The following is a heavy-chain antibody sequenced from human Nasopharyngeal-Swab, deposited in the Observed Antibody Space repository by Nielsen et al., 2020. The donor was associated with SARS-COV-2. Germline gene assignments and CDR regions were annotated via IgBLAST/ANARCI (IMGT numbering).Heavy chain of an antibody. D-gene: IGHD3-22*01. CDR2: IYYSGST. Sequence: WIRQGPGKGLEWIGSIYYSGSTYYNPSLKSRVTISVDTSKNQFSLKLSSVTAADTAVYYCALDYYDSSGYSRPNDYWGQGTLVTVPQ. CDR3: ALDYYDSSGYSRPNDY. V-gene: IGHV4-39*07. J-gene: IGHJ4*02.